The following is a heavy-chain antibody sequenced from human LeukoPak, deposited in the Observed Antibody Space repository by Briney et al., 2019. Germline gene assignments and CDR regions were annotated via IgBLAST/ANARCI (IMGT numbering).Heavy chain of an antibody. CDR3: AKDVEYSSSWYWYFDL. V-gene: IGHV3-30-3*01. J-gene: IGHJ2*01. D-gene: IGHD6-13*01. CDR1: GFTFSSYA. CDR2: ISYDGSNK. Sequence: GGSLRLSCAASGFTFSSYAMHWVRQAPGKGLEWVAVISYDGSNKYYADSVKGRFTISRDNSKNTLYLQMNSLRAEDTAVYYCAKDVEYSSSWYWYFDLWGRGTLVTVSS.